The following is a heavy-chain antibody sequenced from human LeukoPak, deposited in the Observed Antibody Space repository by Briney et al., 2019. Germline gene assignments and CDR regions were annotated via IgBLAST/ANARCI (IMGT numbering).Heavy chain of an antibody. Sequence: PSETLSLTCTVSGGSISSSSYYWGWIRQLPGKGLEWIGSIYYSGSTYYNPSLKSRVTISVDTSKNQFSLKLSSVTAADTAVYYCARDREYQLTHWFDPWGQGTLVTVSS. CDR3: ARDREYQLTHWFDP. V-gene: IGHV4-39*07. CDR2: IYYSGST. D-gene: IGHD2-2*01. J-gene: IGHJ5*02. CDR1: GGSISSSSYY.